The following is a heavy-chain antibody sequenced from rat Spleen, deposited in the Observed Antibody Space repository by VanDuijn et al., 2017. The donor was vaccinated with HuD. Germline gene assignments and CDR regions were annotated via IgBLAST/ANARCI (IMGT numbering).Heavy chain of an antibody. D-gene: IGHD1-11*01. V-gene: IGHV5-22*01. CDR2: ISYEGNTA. Sequence: EVQLVESGGGLVQPGRSLKLSCAASGFTFSNYYMAWVRQAPTKGPEWVATISYEGNTAFYGDSMKGRFTISRDNAKSTLYLQISSLRSEDTATYYCARQEDYGGYSRDYFGYWGQGVVVTVSS. CDR3: ARQEDYGGYSRDYFGY. CDR1: GFTFSNYY. J-gene: IGHJ2*01.